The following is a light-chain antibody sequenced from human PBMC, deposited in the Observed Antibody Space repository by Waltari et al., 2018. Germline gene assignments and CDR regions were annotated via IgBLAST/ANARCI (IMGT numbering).Light chain of an antibody. J-gene: IGLJ2*01. CDR2: QDI. CDR1: KLESKY. V-gene: IGLV3-1*01. Sequence: SYELTQAPSVSVSPGQTASITCSGDKLESKYVCWHQQRPGQSPLLVIYQDIKRPSGIPERFSGSNAWNTATLTISATQAMDEADYYCQAWDSNTAHVIFGGGTKLTVL. CDR3: QAWDSNTAHVI.